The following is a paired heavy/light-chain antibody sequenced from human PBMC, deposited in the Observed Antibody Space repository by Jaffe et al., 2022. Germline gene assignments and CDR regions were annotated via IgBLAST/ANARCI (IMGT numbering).Light chain of an antibody. CDR2: DVS. J-gene: IGLJ3*02. V-gene: IGLV2-14*03. Sequence: QSALTQPASVSGSPGQSITISCTGTSSDVGGYNYVSWYQQHPGKAPKLMIYDVSNRPSGVSNRFSGSKSGNTASLTISGLQTEDEATYYCSSYTGSGTDWVFGGGTKLTVL. CDR1: SSDVGGYNY. CDR3: SSYTGSGTDWV.
Heavy chain of an antibody. D-gene: IGHD3-10*01. Sequence: QVQLQESGPGLVKPSETLSLTCVVSGYSIRSGYYWGWFRQPPGKGLEWIGSIYHSGSTYYNPSLKSRVTISVDTSKNQFSLKLSSVTAADTAVYYCARAGSPPHYYYYMDVWGKGTTVTVSS. CDR2: IYHSGST. J-gene: IGHJ6*03. CDR3: ARAGSPPHYYYYMDV. CDR1: GYSIRSGYY. V-gene: IGHV4-38-2*01.